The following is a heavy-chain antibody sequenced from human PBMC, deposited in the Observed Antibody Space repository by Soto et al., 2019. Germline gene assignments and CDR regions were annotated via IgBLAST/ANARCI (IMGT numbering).Heavy chain of an antibody. Sequence: QVQLVESGGGLVKPGGSLRLSCAASGFTFSDYYMSWIRQAPGKGLEWVSYISSSSSYTNYADSVKGRFTISRDHAKNSLELQMSCRRAEDTVVYYCARRGYSYGYDPSWFDPWGQGTLVTVSA. CDR1: GFTFSDYY. CDR3: ARRGYSYGYDPSWFDP. V-gene: IGHV3-11*06. J-gene: IGHJ5*02. D-gene: IGHD5-18*01. CDR2: ISSSSSYT.